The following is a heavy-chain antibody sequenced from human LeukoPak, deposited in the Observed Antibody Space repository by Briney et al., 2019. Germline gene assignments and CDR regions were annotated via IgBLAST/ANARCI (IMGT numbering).Heavy chain of an antibody. V-gene: IGHV4-59*01. J-gene: IGHJ5*02. Sequence: PSETLSLTCTVSGGSISSYYWSWIRQPPGKGLEWIGYIYYSGSTNYNPSLKSRVTISVDTSKNQFSLKLSSVTAADTAVYYCARGGGGSYGHWFDPWGQGTLVTVSS. CDR3: ARGGGGSYGHWFDP. CDR2: IYYSGST. CDR1: GGSISSYY. D-gene: IGHD1-26*01.